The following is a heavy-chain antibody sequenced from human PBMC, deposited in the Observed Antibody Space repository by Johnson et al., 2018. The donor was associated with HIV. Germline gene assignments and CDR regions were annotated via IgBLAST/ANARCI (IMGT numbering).Heavy chain of an antibody. D-gene: IGHD1-26*01. V-gene: IGHV3-7*01. CDR1: GFTLSSYW. J-gene: IGHJ3*02. Sequence: VQLVESGGGLVQPGGSLRVSCAASGFTLSSYWMSWVRQAPGKGLEWVANIKQDGSEKYYVDSVKGRFTISRDNSKNTLYLQMNSLGAEDTAVYHCAREGAWEVRPGAFDIWGQGTTVTVSS. CDR3: AREGAWEVRPGAFDI. CDR2: IKQDGSEK.